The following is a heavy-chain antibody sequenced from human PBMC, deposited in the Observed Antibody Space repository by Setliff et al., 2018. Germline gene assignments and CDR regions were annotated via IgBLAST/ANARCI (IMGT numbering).Heavy chain of an antibody. CDR2: IYYSGKT. J-gene: IGHJ3*01. D-gene: IGHD3-3*01. V-gene: IGHV4-59*04. Sequence: SETLSLTCTVSGDYISSQYWSWIRQPPGKGLEWIGSIYYSGKTYSNPSFKSRVTMSVDKSKNQFSLKLASVTAADRAVYYCARIAYFDFWRGFGVGAFDLWGHGSVVTVSS. CDR1: GDYISSQY. CDR3: ARIAYFDFWRGFGVGAFDL.